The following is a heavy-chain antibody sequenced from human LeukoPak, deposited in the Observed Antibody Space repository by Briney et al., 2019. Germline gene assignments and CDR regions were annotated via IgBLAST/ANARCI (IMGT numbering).Heavy chain of an antibody. V-gene: IGHV1-46*01. CDR1: GYTFTSYY. CDR2: INPSGGST. J-gene: IGHJ3*02. CDR3: TRTRSGGDDAFDI. D-gene: IGHD3-16*01. Sequence: ASVKVSCKASGYTFTSYYMHWVRQAPGQGLEWMGIINPSGGSTSYAQKFQGRVTMTRDTSTSTVYMELSSLRSEDTAVYYCTRTRSGGDDAFDIWGQGTMVAVSS.